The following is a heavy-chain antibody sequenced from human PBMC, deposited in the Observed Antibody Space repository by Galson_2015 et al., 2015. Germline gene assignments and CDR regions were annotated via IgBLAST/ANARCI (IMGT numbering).Heavy chain of an antibody. Sequence: TLSLTCTVSDGSISSGGYYWSWIRQHPEKGLEWIGYIHYSGRTYYNPSLKSRAAISVDTSKNQFSLELSSVTAADTAVYYCARVRSGDSAPTFDYWGQGTLVTVSS. V-gene: IGHV4-31*03. J-gene: IGHJ4*02. CDR1: DGSISSGGYY. CDR2: IHYSGRT. D-gene: IGHD1-26*01. CDR3: ARVRSGDSAPTFDY.